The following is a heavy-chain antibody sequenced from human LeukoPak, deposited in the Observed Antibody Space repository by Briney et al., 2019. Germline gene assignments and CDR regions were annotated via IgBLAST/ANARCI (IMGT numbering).Heavy chain of an antibody. D-gene: IGHD3-22*01. Sequence: GGSLRLSCAASGFTFYDYAMHWVRQAPGKGLEWGSGISWNSGSIGYADSVKGRFTISRDNAKNSLYLQMNSLRAEDTALYYCAKDYDTMGYYFDYWGQGTLVTVSS. CDR1: GFTFYDYA. CDR3: AKDYDTMGYYFDY. J-gene: IGHJ4*02. V-gene: IGHV3-9*01. CDR2: ISWNSGSI.